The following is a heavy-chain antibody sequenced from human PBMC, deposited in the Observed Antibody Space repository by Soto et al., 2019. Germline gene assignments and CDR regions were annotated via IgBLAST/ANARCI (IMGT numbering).Heavy chain of an antibody. D-gene: IGHD2-15*01. J-gene: IGHJ4*02. Sequence: QVQLVQSGAEVKKPGSSVKVSCKASGGTFSSYAISWVRQAPGQGLEWMGGIIPIFGTANYAQKFQGRVTITADEATSTAYMELSSLRYDDTAVYYCSRESRYCSGGSCYFLPGIDYWGQGTLGSVSS. CDR3: SRESRYCSGGSCYFLPGIDY. CDR1: GGTFSSYA. CDR2: IIPIFGTA. V-gene: IGHV1-69*12.